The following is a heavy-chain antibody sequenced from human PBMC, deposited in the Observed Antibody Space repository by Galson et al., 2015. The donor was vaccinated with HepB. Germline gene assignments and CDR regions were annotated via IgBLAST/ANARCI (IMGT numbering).Heavy chain of an antibody. J-gene: IGHJ4*02. CDR1: GFTFSSSW. CDR2: IKEDGSEK. D-gene: IGHD3-3*01. Sequence: SLRLSCAASGFTFSSSWMSWVRQAPGKGLEWVANIKEDGSEKYYVYSVKGRFTISRYNAKNSLYLQMNSLRAEDKAGDYCARDAEQHWIFWGQGTLVTVSS. CDR3: ARDAEQHWIF. V-gene: IGHV3-7*03.